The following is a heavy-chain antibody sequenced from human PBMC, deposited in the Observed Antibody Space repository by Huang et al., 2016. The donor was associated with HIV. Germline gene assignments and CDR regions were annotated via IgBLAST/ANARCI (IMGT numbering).Heavy chain of an antibody. D-gene: IGHD3-9*01. CDR3: ARGPEQRYIGGWAAGFDDGWRAGFDP. Sequence: QEQLVQSGAEVKKPGASVKVSCTASGYTFPFHDIHWLRKVTGQGLVWMGGINPKRGNTGYGQRYQHKLTMTTNTARNKADMELRRLTYGDTAGEFGARGPEQRYIGGWAAGFDDGWRAGFDPRGQGTLVTVTS. J-gene: IGHJ5*02. CDR2: INPKRGNT. V-gene: IGHV1-8*01. CDR1: GYTFPFHD.